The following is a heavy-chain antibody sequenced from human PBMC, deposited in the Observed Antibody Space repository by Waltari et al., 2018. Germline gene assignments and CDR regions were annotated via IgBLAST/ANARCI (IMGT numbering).Heavy chain of an antibody. J-gene: IGHJ4*02. V-gene: IGHV4-38-2*01. Sequence: QVQLQESGPGLVKPSETLSLTCAVSGYSISSGYYWGWIRQPPGKGLEWIGSIYHSGSTYYNPSLKSRVTISVDTSKNQFSLKLSSVTAADTDVYYCARQVATSIVVVPAAMPFDYWGQGTLVTVSS. CDR1: GYSISSGYY. D-gene: IGHD2-2*01. CDR3: ARQVATSIVVVPAAMPFDY. CDR2: IYHSGST.